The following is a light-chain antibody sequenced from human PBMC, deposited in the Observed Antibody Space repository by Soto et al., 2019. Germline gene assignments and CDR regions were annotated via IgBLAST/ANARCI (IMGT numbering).Light chain of an antibody. V-gene: IGLV2-14*01. CDR2: DVS. J-gene: IGLJ1*01. CDR1: SNERGGYNY. CDR3: SSYTSSTRYV. Sequence: LTQPASVSGSPGQALTISFPGNSNERGGYNYVSWYQQHPGKAPKLMIYDVSDRPSGVSNRFSGSKSGNTASLTISGLQAEDEADYYCSSYTSSTRYVFGTGTKVTVL.